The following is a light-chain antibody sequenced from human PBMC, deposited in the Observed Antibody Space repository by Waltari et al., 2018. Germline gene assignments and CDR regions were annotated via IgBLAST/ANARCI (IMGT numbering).Light chain of an antibody. CDR3: SAYTGTSWV. J-gene: IGLJ3*02. V-gene: IGLV2-8*01. CDR2: EVS. Sequence: QSALTQPPSPSGSPGQSVTISCTGTTSDVGAFHYVSWYQQHPGKAPKLMIFEVSHRPSGVPDRFSGSKSGNTASLTVSGLQADDEGDYYCSAYTGTSWVFGGGTKLTVL. CDR1: TSDVGAFHY.